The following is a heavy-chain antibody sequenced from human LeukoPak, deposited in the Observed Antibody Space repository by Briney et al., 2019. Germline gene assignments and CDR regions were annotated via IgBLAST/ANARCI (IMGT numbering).Heavy chain of an antibody. Sequence: GGSLRLSCAASGFTFSNAWMSWVRQAPGKGLEWVGRIKSKTDGGTTDYAAPVKGRFTISRDDSKNTLYLQMNSLKTEDTAVYYCTTGPTFGVVMNYWGQGTLVTVSS. CDR2: IKSKTDGGTT. J-gene: IGHJ4*02. CDR3: TTGPTFGVVMNY. V-gene: IGHV3-15*01. CDR1: GFTFSNAW. D-gene: IGHD3-3*01.